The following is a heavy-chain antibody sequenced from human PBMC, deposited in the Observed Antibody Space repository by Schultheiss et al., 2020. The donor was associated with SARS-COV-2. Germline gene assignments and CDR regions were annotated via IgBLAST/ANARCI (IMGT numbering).Heavy chain of an antibody. CDR2: ISAYNGNT. D-gene: IGHD1-14*01. CDR1: GYTFTSYG. CDR3: ARRTGPYGMDV. J-gene: IGHJ6*02. V-gene: IGHV1-18*01. Sequence: ASVKVSCKASGYTFTSYGISWVRQAPGQGLEWMGWISAYNGNTNYAQKLQGRVTMTTDTSTSTAYMELSSLRSEDTAVYYCARRTGPYGMDVWGQGTTVTVSS.